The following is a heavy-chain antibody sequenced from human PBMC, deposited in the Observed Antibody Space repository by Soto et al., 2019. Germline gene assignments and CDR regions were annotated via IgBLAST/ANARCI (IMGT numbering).Heavy chain of an antibody. CDR3: ARIRVQWLDACDI. CDR2: ISYDGSNK. CDR1: GFTFSSYA. V-gene: IGHV3-30-3*01. J-gene: IGHJ3*02. Sequence: QVQLVESGGGVVQPGRSLRLSCAASGFTFSSYAMHWVRQAPGKGLEWVAVISYDGSNKYYADSVKGRFTISRDNSKNTLYLQMNSLRAEDTAVYYCARIRVQWLDACDIWGQGTMVTVSS. D-gene: IGHD6-19*01.